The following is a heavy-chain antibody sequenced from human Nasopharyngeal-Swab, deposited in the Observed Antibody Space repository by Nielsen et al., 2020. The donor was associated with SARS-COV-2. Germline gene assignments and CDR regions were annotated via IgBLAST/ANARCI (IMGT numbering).Heavy chain of an antibody. CDR3: ASIPRIAAAGARYFDY. Sequence: SETLSLTCTVSGGSISSGGYYWSWIRQHPGKGLEWIGYSYYSGSTYYNPSLKRRVTISVDTSKNQFSLKLSSVTAADTAVYYFASIPRIAAAGARYFDYWGQGTLVTVSS. CDR1: GGSISSGGYY. V-gene: IGHV4-31*03. J-gene: IGHJ4*02. CDR2: SYYSGST. D-gene: IGHD6-13*01.